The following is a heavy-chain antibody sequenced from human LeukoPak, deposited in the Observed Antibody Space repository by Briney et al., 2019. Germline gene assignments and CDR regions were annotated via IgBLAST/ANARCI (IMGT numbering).Heavy chain of an antibody. J-gene: IGHJ4*02. D-gene: IGHD1-1*01. V-gene: IGHV4-61*02. CDR3: ARGVYLGGGYMGFDY. CDR2: IYTSGST. Sequence: PSQTLSLTCTVSGGSISSGSYYWSWIRQPAGKGLEWIGRIYTSGSTNYNPSLKSRVTISVDTSQNQFSLKLSSVTAADTAVYYCARGVYLGGGYMGFDYWGQGTLVTVSS. CDR1: GGSISSGSYY.